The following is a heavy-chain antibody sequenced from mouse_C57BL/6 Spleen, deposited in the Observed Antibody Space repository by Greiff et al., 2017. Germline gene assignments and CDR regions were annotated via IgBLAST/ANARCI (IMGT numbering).Heavy chain of an antibody. D-gene: IGHD1-1*01. CDR1: GFTFTSYW. Sequence: VQLQQSGAELVMPGASVKLSCKASGFTFTSYWMHWVKQRPGQGLEWIGWIDPENGDTEYDPKFQGKATMTADKSSNTAYLQLSSLSSEDTAVYYCTSLLPRLGSLYDYAREYWGQGTSVTVSS. J-gene: IGHJ4*01. V-gene: IGHV14-4*02. CDR2: IDPENGDT. CDR3: TSLLPRLGSLYDYAREY.